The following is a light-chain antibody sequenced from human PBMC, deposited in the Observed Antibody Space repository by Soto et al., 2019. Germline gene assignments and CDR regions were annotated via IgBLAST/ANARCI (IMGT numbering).Light chain of an antibody. Sequence: QSVLTQPASVSGSPGQSITISSTGTSSDVGGYNYVSWYQQYPGKAPKVIIFEVRKRPSGVSNRFSGSKSGDTASLTISGLQAEDEADYYCSSYRSSTSFVFGTGTKLTVL. CDR2: EVR. V-gene: IGLV2-14*01. J-gene: IGLJ1*01. CDR1: SSDVGGYNY. CDR3: SSYRSSTSFV.